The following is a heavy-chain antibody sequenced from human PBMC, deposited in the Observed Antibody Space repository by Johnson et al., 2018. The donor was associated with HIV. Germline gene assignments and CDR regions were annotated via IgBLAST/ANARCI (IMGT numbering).Heavy chain of an antibody. Sequence: QVQLVESGGGVVQPGRSLRLSCAASGFSFSSYAMHWVRQYPGKGLEWVAVISLAGGDKYYADSVKGRVTISRDNSKSTFFLQMNSLTPEDTGVYYCAKERRAPRAFDIWGQGTMVTVSS. CDR2: ISLAGGDK. CDR1: GFSFSSYA. J-gene: IGHJ3*02. CDR3: AKERRAPRAFDI. V-gene: IGHV3-30*18.